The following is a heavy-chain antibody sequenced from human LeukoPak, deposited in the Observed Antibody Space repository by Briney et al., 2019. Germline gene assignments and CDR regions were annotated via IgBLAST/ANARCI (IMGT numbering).Heavy chain of an antibody. D-gene: IGHD2-2*01. Sequence: ASVKVSCKASGGTFSSYAISWVRQAPGQGLEWMGRIIPILGIANYAQKFQGRVTITADKSTSTAYMELSSLRSEDTAVYYCARKSSSLGYCSSTSCYLTDNWFDPWGQGTLVTVSS. V-gene: IGHV1-69*04. CDR1: GGTFSSYA. J-gene: IGHJ5*02. CDR3: ARKSSSLGYCSSTSCYLTDNWFDP. CDR2: IIPILGIA.